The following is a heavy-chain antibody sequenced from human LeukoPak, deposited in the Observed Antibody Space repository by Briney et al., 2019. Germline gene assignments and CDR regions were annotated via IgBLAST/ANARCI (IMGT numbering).Heavy chain of an antibody. CDR1: GGTFSSYA. CDR2: IIPIFGTA. J-gene: IGHJ6*02. Sequence: SVKVSCKASGGTFSSYAISWVRQAPGQGPEWMGGIIPIFGTANYAQKFQGRVTITADESTSTAYMELSSLRSEDTAVYYCARDYSNYVYYYYGMDVWGQGTTVTVSS. D-gene: IGHD4-11*01. V-gene: IGHV1-69*13. CDR3: ARDYSNYVYYYYGMDV.